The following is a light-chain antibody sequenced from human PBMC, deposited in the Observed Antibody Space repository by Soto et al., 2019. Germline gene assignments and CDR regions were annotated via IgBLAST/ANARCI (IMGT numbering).Light chain of an antibody. Sequence: DIQMTQSPSSVSASVGERVPITCRASQGLSIWLAWYQQKPGQAPKLLIYAASSLQSGVPSRFSGRGSGTDFTLTFSSLQPEDCATYSCQQANTVPLTFGGGTRGSIK. J-gene: IGKJ4*01. CDR2: AAS. CDR3: QQANTVPLT. CDR1: QGLSIW. V-gene: IGKV1-12*01.